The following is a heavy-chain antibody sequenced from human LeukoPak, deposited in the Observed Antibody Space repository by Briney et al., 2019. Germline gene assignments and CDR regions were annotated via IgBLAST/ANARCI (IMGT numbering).Heavy chain of an antibody. J-gene: IGHJ5*02. V-gene: IGHV1-69*13. CDR3: TRGGVGATTYVWFDP. D-gene: IGHD1-26*01. CDR1: GSTFSSYA. CDR2: IIPIFGTA. Sequence: GASVKVSCKASGSTFSSYAISWVRQAPGQGLEWMGGIIPIFGTANYAQKFQGRVTITADESTSTVYMALSSLRSEDTAVYYCTRGGVGATTYVWFDPWGQGTLVTVSS.